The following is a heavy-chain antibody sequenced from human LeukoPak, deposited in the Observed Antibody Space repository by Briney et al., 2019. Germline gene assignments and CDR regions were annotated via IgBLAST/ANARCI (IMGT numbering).Heavy chain of an antibody. J-gene: IGHJ4*02. D-gene: IGHD6-19*01. Sequence: GGSLRLSCAASGFTFNSYAMSWVRQAPGKGLDWVSVVSGSGGTTHYADSVKGRFTISRDNSKNILFLQMSSLRAEDTAVYYCARDDGYSSGWFDYWGQGTLVTVSS. V-gene: IGHV3-23*01. CDR3: ARDDGYSSGWFDY. CDR2: VSGSGGTT. CDR1: GFTFNSYA.